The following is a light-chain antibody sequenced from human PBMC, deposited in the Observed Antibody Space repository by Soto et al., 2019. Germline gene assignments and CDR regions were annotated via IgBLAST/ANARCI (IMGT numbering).Light chain of an antibody. CDR1: QSVSSH. CDR2: GTS. Sequence: EIVLTQSPATLSVSPGERATVSCRASQSVSSHLAWYQQKSGQAPKLLLYGTSGRATGIPSRFSGSGSGTDFTLTISILEPEDFAVYYCQHYGSSRTFGQGTKVDIK. V-gene: IGKV3-20*01. J-gene: IGKJ1*01. CDR3: QHYGSSRT.